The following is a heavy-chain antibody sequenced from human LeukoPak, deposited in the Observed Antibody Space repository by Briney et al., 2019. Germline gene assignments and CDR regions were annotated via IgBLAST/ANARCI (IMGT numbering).Heavy chain of an antibody. CDR2: ISSSSTYI. CDR3: ARDPYSGLFDY. D-gene: IGHD4-11*01. J-gene: IGHJ4*02. V-gene: IGHV3-21*01. CDR1: GFTFSSCS. Sequence: AGGSLRLSCAASGFTFSSCSMNWVRQAPGKGLEWVSSISSSSTYIYYADSVKGRFTISRDNAKNSLYLQMNSLRAEDTAVYYYARDPYSGLFDYWGQGTLVTVSS.